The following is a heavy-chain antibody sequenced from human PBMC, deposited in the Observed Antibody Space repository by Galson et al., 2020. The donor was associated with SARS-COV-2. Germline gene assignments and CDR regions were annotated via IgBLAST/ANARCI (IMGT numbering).Heavy chain of an antibody. CDR3: ARFRTAVTMVRPTYYFDY. J-gene: IGHJ4*02. CDR1: GYSFTSYW. CDR2: IYPGDSDT. D-gene: IGHD3-10*01. Sequence: GESLKISCKGSGYSFTSYWIGWVRQMPGKGLEWMGIIYPGDSDTRYSPSFQDQVTISADKSISTAYLQWSSLKASDTAMYYCARFRTAVTMVRPTYYFDYWGQGTLVTVSS. V-gene: IGHV5-51*01.